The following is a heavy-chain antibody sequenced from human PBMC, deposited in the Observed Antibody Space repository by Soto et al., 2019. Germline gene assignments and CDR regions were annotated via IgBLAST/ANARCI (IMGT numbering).Heavy chain of an antibody. CDR3: ARAPRIAVTGPDSNWFDP. CDR2: ISAYNGNT. CDR1: GYAFTTYD. D-gene: IGHD6-19*01. Sequence: GASVKVSCKASGYAFTTYDINWVRQAPGQGLEWMGWISAYNGNTNYVQKLQGRLTMTTDTSTSTAYMELRSLRSDDTAVYYCARAPRIAVTGPDSNWFDPWGQGTLVTVSS. V-gene: IGHV1-18*01. J-gene: IGHJ5*02.